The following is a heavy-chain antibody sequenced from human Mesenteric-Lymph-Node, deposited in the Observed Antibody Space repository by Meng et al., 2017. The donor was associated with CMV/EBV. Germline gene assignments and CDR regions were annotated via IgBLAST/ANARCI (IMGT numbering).Heavy chain of an antibody. CDR2: IFYLEST. CDR1: GASVSTGGSF. V-gene: IGHV4-61*08. CDR3: ARVNIVVVPGWFDP. Sequence: SGASVSTGGSFWSWIRQPPEKGLEWIGYIFYLESTNYIPSLKSRVTISVDTSKIQFSLKLSSVTAADTAVYYCARVNIVVVPGWFDPWGQGTLVTVSS. J-gene: IGHJ5*02. D-gene: IGHD2-2*01.